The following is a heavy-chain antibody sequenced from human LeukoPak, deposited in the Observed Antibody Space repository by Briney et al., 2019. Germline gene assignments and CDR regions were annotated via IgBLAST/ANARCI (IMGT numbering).Heavy chain of an antibody. Sequence: SVKVSCKASGGSFSSYAVRWERQAPGQWLEWMGGIIPIFGTANYAQKFQGRVTITADESTSTAYMELSSLRSEDTAVYYCARDPPPSAGCSGGSCYSWFDPWGQGTLVTVSS. D-gene: IGHD2-15*01. CDR1: GGSFSSYA. CDR3: ARDPPPSAGCSGGSCYSWFDP. J-gene: IGHJ5*02. CDR2: IIPIFGTA. V-gene: IGHV1-69*13.